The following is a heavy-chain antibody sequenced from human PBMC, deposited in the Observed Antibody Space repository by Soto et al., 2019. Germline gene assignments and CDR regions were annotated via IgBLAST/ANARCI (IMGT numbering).Heavy chain of an antibody. Sequence: GESLKISCKGSGYSFANYWIGWVCQMPGKGLEWMGIIYPGDSDTRYSPSFQGQVTISADKSISTAYLQWSSLKASDTAMYYCARGTVSSDFDYWGQGTLVTVSS. D-gene: IGHD4-17*01. CDR1: GYSFANYW. CDR3: ARGTVSSDFDY. J-gene: IGHJ4*02. CDR2: IYPGDSDT. V-gene: IGHV5-51*01.